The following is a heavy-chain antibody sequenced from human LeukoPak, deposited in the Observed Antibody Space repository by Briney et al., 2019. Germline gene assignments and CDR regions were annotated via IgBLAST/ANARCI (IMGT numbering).Heavy chain of an antibody. CDR3: ARQHYGSGSPGAYYFDY. Sequence: PSETLSLTCTVSGGSISSYYWSWIRQPPGKGLEWVGYIYYSGSTNYNPSLKSRVTISVDTSKNQFSLKLSSVTAADTAVYYCARQHYGSGSPGAYYFDYWGQGTLVTVSS. CDR1: GGSISSYY. CDR2: IYYSGST. D-gene: IGHD3-10*01. V-gene: IGHV4-59*08. J-gene: IGHJ4*02.